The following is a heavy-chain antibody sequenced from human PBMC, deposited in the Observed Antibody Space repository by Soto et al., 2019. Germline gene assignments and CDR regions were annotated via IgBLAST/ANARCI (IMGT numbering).Heavy chain of an antibody. CDR1: GFTLSSQA. D-gene: IGHD3-22*01. CDR2: STTSGDVT. J-gene: IGHJ4*02. CDR3: AREGYYYDSSGYYS. Sequence: GGSLRLSCAASGFTLSSQAMSWVRQAPGKGLEWVSGSTTSGDVTHYADSVKGRFTISRDNSKNTLYLQMNSLRAEDTAVYYCAREGYYYDSSGYYSWGQGTLVTAPQ. V-gene: IGHV3-23*01.